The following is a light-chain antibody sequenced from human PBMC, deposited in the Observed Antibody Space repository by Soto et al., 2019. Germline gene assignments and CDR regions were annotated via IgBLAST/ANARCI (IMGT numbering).Light chain of an antibody. V-gene: IGKV3-15*01. CDR3: QQYNNWPPWT. CDR2: GAS. Sequence: EIVMTQSPATLSVSPGERATLSCRASQSVSSNFAWYQQKPGQAPRLLLYGASTSATGIPARFSGSGSGTEFTLTISSLQSEDFAVYYCQQYNNWPPWTFGQGTKVEIK. J-gene: IGKJ1*01. CDR1: QSVSSN.